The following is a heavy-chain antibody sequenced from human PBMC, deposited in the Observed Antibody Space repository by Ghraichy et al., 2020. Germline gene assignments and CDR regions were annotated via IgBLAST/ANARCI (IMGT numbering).Heavy chain of an antibody. V-gene: IGHV4-59*08. Sequence: ETLSLTCSVSGDSIRGYYWSWIRQSPGRGLQWIGYVFSSGDTKYNPSLKSRASISADTSMNQVSLELTSVTAADTAVYYCARHGPHLRFRDFPRGWFDPWGRGTLVTVSS. CDR2: VFSSGDT. CDR1: GDSIRGYY. CDR3: ARHGPHLRFRDFPRGWFDP. J-gene: IGHJ5*02. D-gene: IGHD3-10*01.